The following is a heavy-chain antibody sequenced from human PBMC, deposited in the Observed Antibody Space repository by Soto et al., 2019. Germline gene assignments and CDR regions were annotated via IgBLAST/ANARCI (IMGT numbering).Heavy chain of an antibody. J-gene: IGHJ3*02. CDR3: ARGRINMVRGPGTFDI. CDR2: INAGNGNT. Sequence: ASVKVSCKASGYTFTSYAMHWVRQAPGQRLEWMGWINAGNGNTKYSQKFQGRVTITRDTSASTAYMELSSLRSEDTAVYYCARGRINMVRGPGTFDIWGQGTTGTVS. D-gene: IGHD3-10*01. CDR1: GYTFTSYA. V-gene: IGHV1-3*01.